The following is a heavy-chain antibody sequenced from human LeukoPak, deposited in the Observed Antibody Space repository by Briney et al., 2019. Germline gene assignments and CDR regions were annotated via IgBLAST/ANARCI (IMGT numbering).Heavy chain of an antibody. Sequence: GGSLRLSCAASGFTFSSYGMHWVRQAPGKGLEWVAFIRYDGSNKYYADSVKGRFTISRDNSKNTLYLQMNSLRAEDTAVYYCARDLVGFKNWFDPWGQGTLVTVSS. V-gene: IGHV3-30*02. D-gene: IGHD2-8*02. CDR3: ARDLVGFKNWFDP. J-gene: IGHJ5*02. CDR1: GFTFSSYG. CDR2: IRYDGSNK.